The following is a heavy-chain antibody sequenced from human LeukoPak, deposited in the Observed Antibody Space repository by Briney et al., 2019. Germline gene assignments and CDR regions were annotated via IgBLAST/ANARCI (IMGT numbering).Heavy chain of an antibody. Sequence: GGSLRLSCAASGFTFSSYEMSWVRQAPGKGLEWISYISSSGSTIYYADSVKGRFTISRDNAKNSLYLQMNSLRAEDTAVYYCARDHFEPGVILDYWGQGNLVTVSS. J-gene: IGHJ4*02. CDR3: ARDHFEPGVILDY. D-gene: IGHD3-9*01. CDR1: GFTFSSYE. CDR2: ISSSGSTI. V-gene: IGHV3-48*03.